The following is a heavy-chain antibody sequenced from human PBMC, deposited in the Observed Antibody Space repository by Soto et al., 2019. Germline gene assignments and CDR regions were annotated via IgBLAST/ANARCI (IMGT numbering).Heavy chain of an antibody. Sequence: ASVKVSCKASGYTFTDYYMHWVRQAPGQGLEWMGWINPNSGGTNYAQKFQGRVTMTRDTSISTAYMELSRLRSDDTAVYYCARGPLQLSGYSYGSLDYWGQGTLVTVSS. CDR2: INPNSGGT. CDR3: ARGPLQLSGYSYGSLDY. CDR1: GYTFTDYY. V-gene: IGHV1-2*02. D-gene: IGHD5-18*01. J-gene: IGHJ4*02.